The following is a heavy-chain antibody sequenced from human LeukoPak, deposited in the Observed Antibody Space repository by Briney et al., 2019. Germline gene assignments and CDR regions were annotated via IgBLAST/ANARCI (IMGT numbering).Heavy chain of an antibody. CDR2: ISGSGGST. D-gene: IGHD3-22*01. CDR1: GFTFSSYA. J-gene: IGHJ4*02. CDR3: ARDRYDSSGFVVGFFDY. V-gene: IGHV3-23*01. Sequence: GGSLRLSCAASGFTFSSYAMSWVRQAPGKGLEWVSAISGSGGSTYYADSVKGRFTISRDNSKNTLYLQMNSLRAEDTAVYYCARDRYDSSGFVVGFFDYWGQGTLVTVSS.